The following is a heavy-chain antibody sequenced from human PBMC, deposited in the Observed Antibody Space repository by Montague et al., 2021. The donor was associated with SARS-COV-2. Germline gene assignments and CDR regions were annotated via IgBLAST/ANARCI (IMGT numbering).Heavy chain of an antibody. V-gene: IGHV4-34*01. CDR3: ARGRRPLSVGSGWYLDY. Sequence: SETLSLTCAVYGGSFSAYYWTWIRQPPGKGLEWIGEISRSGETTYDSSLKSRVTLSGDTSRNQFSLELRSVTAADTALYYCARGRRPLSVGSGWYLDYWGLGTPVTVSS. J-gene: IGHJ4*02. CDR2: ISRSGET. D-gene: IGHD6-19*01. CDR1: GGSFSAYY.